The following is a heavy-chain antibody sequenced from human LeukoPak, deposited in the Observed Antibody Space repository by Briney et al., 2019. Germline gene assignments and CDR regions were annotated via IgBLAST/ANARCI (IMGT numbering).Heavy chain of an antibody. Sequence: PGGSLRLSCAASGFTFSDYYMGWIRQAPGKGLEWVSSISRGGNSLYYADSVRGRFTISRDNSKNTLYLQMNSLRAEDTAVYYCAKDHRHSSGWYGLFDYWGQGILVTVSS. CDR1: GFTFSDYY. J-gene: IGHJ4*02. CDR3: AKDHRHSSGWYGLFDY. CDR2: ISRGGNSL. D-gene: IGHD6-19*01. V-gene: IGHV3-11*01.